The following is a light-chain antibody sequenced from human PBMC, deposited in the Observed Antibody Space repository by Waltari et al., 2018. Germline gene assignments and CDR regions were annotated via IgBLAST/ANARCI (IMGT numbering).Light chain of an antibody. J-gene: IGLJ3*02. Sequence: SYVLTQPPSVSVAPGKTARITCGGNNLGRKSVHWYQQKAGQAPVLVIHYDSGRPTGIPERFSGSTSGDTSTLSISRVEAGDEADYFCQVWDYMQGVFGGGTKLTVL. V-gene: IGLV3-21*04. CDR3: QVWDYMQGV. CDR2: YDS. CDR1: NLGRKS.